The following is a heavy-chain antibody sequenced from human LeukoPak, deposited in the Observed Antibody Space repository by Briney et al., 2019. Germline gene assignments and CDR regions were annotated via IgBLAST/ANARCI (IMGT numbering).Heavy chain of an antibody. CDR1: SGSISSYY. J-gene: IGHJ6*02. CDR3: ARASSGWYEYYYYGMDV. CDR2: IYYSGST. D-gene: IGHD6-19*01. V-gene: IGHV4-59*01. Sequence: SETLSLTCTVSSGSISSYYWSRIRQPPGKGLEWIGYIYYSGSTNYNPSLKSRVTIPVDTSKNQFSLKLSSVTAADTAVYYCARASSGWYEYYYYGMDVWGQGTTVTVSS.